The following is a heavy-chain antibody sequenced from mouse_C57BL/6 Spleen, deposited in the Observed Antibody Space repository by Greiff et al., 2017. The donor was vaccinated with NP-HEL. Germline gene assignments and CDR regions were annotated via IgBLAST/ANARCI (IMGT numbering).Heavy chain of an antibody. J-gene: IGHJ2*01. CDR1: GFTFSNYW. CDR2: IRLKSDNYAT. D-gene: IGHD3-3*01. CDR3: TGQGQPPFDY. Sequence: EVMLVESGGGLVQPGGSMKLSCVASGFTFSNYWMNWVRQSPEKGLEWVAQIRLKSDNYATHYAESVKGRFTISRDDSKSSVYLQMNNLRAEDTAIYYCTGQGQPPFDYWGQGTTLTVSS. V-gene: IGHV6-3*01.